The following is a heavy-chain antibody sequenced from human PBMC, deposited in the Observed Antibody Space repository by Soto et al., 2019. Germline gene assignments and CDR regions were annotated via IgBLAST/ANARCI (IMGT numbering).Heavy chain of an antibody. CDR3: ARGPRGGTIFGVVRDYYYYGMDV. CDR1: CGSFSGYY. Sequence: SETLSLTCAVYCGSFSGYYWSWIRQPPGKGLEWIGEINHSGSTNYNPSLKSRVTISVDTSKNQFSLKLSSVTAADTAVYYCARGPRGGTIFGVVRDYYYYGMDVWGQGTTVTVS. D-gene: IGHD3-3*01. CDR2: INHSGST. J-gene: IGHJ6*02. V-gene: IGHV4-34*01.